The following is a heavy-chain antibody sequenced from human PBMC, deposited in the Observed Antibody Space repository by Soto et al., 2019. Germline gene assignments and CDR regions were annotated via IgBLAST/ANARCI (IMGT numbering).Heavy chain of an antibody. Sequence: GGSLRLSCVASGFTFSTYNMYWVRQAPGQGLEWVSYIRAGGDTMDYADSVKGRFTISRDNAKNSLYLQMNSLRAEDTAVYYCATLVSGNNRYWGQGTLVTVSS. CDR3: ATLVSGNNRY. CDR2: IRAGGDTM. J-gene: IGHJ4*02. V-gene: IGHV3-48*01. CDR1: GFTFSTYN. D-gene: IGHD3-3*01.